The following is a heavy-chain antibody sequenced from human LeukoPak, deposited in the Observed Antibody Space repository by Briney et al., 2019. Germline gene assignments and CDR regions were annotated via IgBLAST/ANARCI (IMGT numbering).Heavy chain of an antibody. CDR3: AKGGGGRLIYYYYMDV. V-gene: IGHV3-9*03. D-gene: IGHD3-16*01. CDR1: GFTFSTYN. J-gene: IGHJ6*03. CDR2: ITWNSDNI. Sequence: GGSLRLSCAASGFTFSTYNMNWVRQAPGKGLEWVSGITWNSDNIEYADSVKGRFTISRDNAKNSLYLQMNSLRAEDMALYYCAKGGGGRLIYYYYMDVWGKGTTVTVSS.